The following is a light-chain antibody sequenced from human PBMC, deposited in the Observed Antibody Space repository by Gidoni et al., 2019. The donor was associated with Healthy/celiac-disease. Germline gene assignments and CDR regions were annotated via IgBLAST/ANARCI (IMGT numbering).Light chain of an antibody. V-gene: IGKV3-15*01. CDR1: QIVNSN. J-gene: IGKJ5*01. CDR3: QQYNNWPLIT. CDR2: GAS. Sequence: EILMTHSPPTLSVAPGERATLSCRASQIVNSNLAGYQQKHGQAPRLLIYGASTRATGIPARVSGSGSGTEFTLTISSLQYEDFAVYDCQQYNNWPLITFGQGTRLEIK.